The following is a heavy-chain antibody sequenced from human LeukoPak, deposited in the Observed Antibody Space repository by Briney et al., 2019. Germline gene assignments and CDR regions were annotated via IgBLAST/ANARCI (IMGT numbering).Heavy chain of an antibody. J-gene: IGHJ3*02. Sequence: GGSLTLSCAASGFTFSSYGMHWVRQPPGNGRGWGAFIGYDGSNKYYAGSVKGRFTISRDNAKNSLYLQMNRLRDEDTAVYYCARVCRDSSGYGAFDIWGQGTMVTVSS. CDR2: IGYDGSNK. CDR3: ARVCRDSSGYGAFDI. CDR1: GFTFSSYG. D-gene: IGHD3-22*01. V-gene: IGHV3-30*02.